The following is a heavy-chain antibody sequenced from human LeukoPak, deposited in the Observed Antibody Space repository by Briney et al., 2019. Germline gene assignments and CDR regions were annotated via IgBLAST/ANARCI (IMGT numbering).Heavy chain of an antibody. CDR1: GFTFSSYA. D-gene: IGHD5-24*01. CDR3: AKDDVEMATITHFDY. V-gene: IGHV3-23*01. CDR2: ISGSGGST. Sequence: GGSLGLSCAASGFTFSSYAMSWVRQAPGKGLEWVSAISGSGGSTYYADSVKGRFTISRDNSKNTLYLQMNSLRAEDTAVYYCAKDDVEMATITHFDYWGQGTLVTVSS. J-gene: IGHJ4*02.